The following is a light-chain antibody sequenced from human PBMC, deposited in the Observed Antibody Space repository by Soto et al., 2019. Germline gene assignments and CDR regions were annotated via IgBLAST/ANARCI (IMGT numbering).Light chain of an antibody. CDR1: NSDIGGRKY. J-gene: IGLJ1*01. CDR3: SSDVNTKV. CDR2: EVS. V-gene: IGLV2-14*01. Sequence: QSALTQPASVSGSPGQSLTISCTGTNSDIGGRKYVSWYQHHPGKAPKLIIYEVSNRPSGVSNRFSGSKSGNTASLTISGLQAEDEGDYYCSSDVNTKVFGPGTKVTVL.